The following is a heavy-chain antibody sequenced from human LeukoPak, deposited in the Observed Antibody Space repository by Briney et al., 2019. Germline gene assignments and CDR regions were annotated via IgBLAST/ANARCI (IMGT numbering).Heavy chain of an antibody. CDR1: GGSFSGYY. CDR2: INQSGST. V-gene: IGHV4-34*01. J-gene: IGHJ6*03. D-gene: IGHD6-13*01. CDR3: ARDLSYSSSWYEPHYYYMDV. Sequence: SETLSLTCAVYGGSFSGYYWSWIRQPPGKGLEWIGEINQSGSTNYNPSLKSRVTISVDTSKNQFSLKLSSVTAADTAVYYCARDLSYSSSWYEPHYYYMDVWGKGTTVTVSS.